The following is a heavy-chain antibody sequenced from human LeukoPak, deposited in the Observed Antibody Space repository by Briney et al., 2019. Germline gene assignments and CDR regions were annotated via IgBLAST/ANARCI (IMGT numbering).Heavy chain of an antibody. V-gene: IGHV3-30*02. D-gene: IGHD3-10*01. Sequence: PGGSLRLSCAASGFTFSSYGMHWVRQAPGKGLEWVAFIRYDGSNKYYADSVKGRFTISRDNSKNSLYLQMNSLRTEDTALYYCAKDMARERYYYYMDVWGKGTTVTVSS. CDR1: GFTFSSYG. J-gene: IGHJ6*03. CDR3: AKDMARERYYYYMDV. CDR2: IRYDGSNK.